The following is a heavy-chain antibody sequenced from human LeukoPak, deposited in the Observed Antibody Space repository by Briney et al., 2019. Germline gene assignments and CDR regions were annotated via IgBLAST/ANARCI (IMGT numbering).Heavy chain of an antibody. V-gene: IGHV4-4*07. D-gene: IGHD3-10*01. J-gene: IGHJ4*02. CDR1: GGSISSYY. CDR3: ARDIRYYYGSGTFSLFDY. Sequence: SETLSLTCTDSGGSISSYYWSWIRQPAGKGLEWIGRIYTSGSTNYNPSLKSRVTMSVDTSKNQFSLKLSSVTAADTAVYYCARDIRYYYGSGTFSLFDYWGQGTLVTVSS. CDR2: IYTSGST.